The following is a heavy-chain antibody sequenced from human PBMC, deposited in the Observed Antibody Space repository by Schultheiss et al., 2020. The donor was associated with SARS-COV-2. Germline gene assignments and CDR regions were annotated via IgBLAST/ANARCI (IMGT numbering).Heavy chain of an antibody. D-gene: IGHD6-13*01. CDR2: IYHSGST. Sequence: SQTLSLTCAVYGGSFSGYYWSWIRQPPGKGLEWIGEIYHSGSTNYNPSLKSRVTISVDTSKNQFSLKLSSVTAADTAVYYCARVAAGRVNFDYWGQGTLVTVSS. J-gene: IGHJ4*02. CDR3: ARVAAGRVNFDY. V-gene: IGHV4-34*01. CDR1: GGSFSGYY.